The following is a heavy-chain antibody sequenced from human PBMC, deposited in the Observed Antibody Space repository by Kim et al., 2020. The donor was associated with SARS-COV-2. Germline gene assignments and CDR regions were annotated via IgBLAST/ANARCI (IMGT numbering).Heavy chain of an antibody. CDR1: GFTFSSYW. CDR2: IKQDGSEK. J-gene: IGHJ5*02. CDR3: ARDRSYSSSWVWYETTTFWFDP. D-gene: IGHD6-13*01. Sequence: GGSLRLSCAASGFTFSSYWMSWVRQAPGKGLEWVANIKQDGSEKYYVDSVKGRFTISRDNAKNSLYLQMNSLRAEDTAVYYCARDRSYSSSWVWYETTTFWFDPWGQGTLVTVSS. V-gene: IGHV3-7*03.